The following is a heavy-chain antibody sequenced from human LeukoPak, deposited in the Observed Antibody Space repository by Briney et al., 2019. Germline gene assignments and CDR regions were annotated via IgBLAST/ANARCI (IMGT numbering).Heavy chain of an antibody. CDR1: GFTVSSNY. J-gene: IGHJ5*02. Sequence: PGGSLRLSCAASGFTVSSNYKSWVRQAPGKGLEWVSVIYSGGSTYYADSVKGRFTISRDNSKNTLYLQMNSLRAEDTAVYYCARVSYYYSSGSYYNNNWFDPWGQGTLVTVSS. D-gene: IGHD3-10*01. CDR3: ARVSYYYSSGSYYNNNWFDP. V-gene: IGHV3-66*01. CDR2: IYSGGST.